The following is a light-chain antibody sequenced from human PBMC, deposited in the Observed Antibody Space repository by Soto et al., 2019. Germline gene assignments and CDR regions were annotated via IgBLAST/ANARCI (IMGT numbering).Light chain of an antibody. J-gene: IGKJ5*01. CDR2: GAS. V-gene: IGKV3-15*01. CDR1: QSVSNN. Sequence: EIMLTQSPGTLSLSPGERATLSCRASQSVSNNYLAWYQQKPGQAPRLLIYGASTRATGIPARFSGSGSGTEFTLTISSLQSEDFAVYYCQQYNNWPPITFGQGTLLEN. CDR3: QQYNNWPPIT.